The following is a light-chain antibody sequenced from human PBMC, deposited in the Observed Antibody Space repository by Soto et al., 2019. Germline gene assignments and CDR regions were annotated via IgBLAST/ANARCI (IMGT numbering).Light chain of an antibody. CDR3: QRYYDSLWT. CDR1: QSVNSTS. CDR2: GAS. V-gene: IGKV3-20*01. Sequence: EIVLTQSPGTLSLSPGERATLSCRASQSVNSTSLAWYQQKPGQAPRLLIHGASSRATGIPDRFSGSGSGTDFSLTFSRLEPEDFAVYFCQRYYDSLWTFGQGTKVE. J-gene: IGKJ1*01.